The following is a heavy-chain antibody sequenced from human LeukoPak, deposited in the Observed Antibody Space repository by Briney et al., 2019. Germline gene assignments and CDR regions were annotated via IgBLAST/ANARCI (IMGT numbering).Heavy chain of an antibody. Sequence: GGSLRLSCAASGFTFSSYWMSWVRQAPGKGLEWVANIKQDGSEKYYVDSVKGRFTISRDNAMNSLYLQMNSLRAEDTAVYYCSSQTYYDFWSGYYYYCMDVWGKGTTVTVSS. J-gene: IGHJ6*03. V-gene: IGHV3-7*01. CDR2: IKQDGSEK. CDR1: GFTFSSYW. D-gene: IGHD3-3*01. CDR3: SSQTYYDFWSGYYYYCMDV.